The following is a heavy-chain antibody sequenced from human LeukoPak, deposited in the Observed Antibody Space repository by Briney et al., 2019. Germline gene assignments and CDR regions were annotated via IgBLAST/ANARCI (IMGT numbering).Heavy chain of an antibody. D-gene: IGHD3-3*01. Sequence: SETLSLTCAVYGGSFSGYYWSRIRQPPGKGLEWIGEINHSGSTNYNPSLKSRVTISVDTSKNQFSLKLTSVTAADTAVYYCAREGGFYRPLDYSGQGTLVTVSS. V-gene: IGHV4-34*01. J-gene: IGHJ4*02. CDR1: GGSFSGYY. CDR3: AREGGFYRPLDY. CDR2: INHSGST.